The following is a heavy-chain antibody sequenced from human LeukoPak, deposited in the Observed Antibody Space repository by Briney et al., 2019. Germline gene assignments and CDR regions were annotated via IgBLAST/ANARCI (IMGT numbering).Heavy chain of an antibody. Sequence: SQTLSLTCAISGDSVSSDSAAWNWIRQSPSRGLEWLGRTYYSSKFYNDYAVSVKSRITINADTSKNQFSLQLNSVTPGDTAVYYCARSRDGSRTGYDYWGQGTLVTVSS. V-gene: IGHV6-1*01. CDR1: GDSVSSDSAA. D-gene: IGHD5-24*01. J-gene: IGHJ4*02. CDR3: ARSRDGSRTGYDY. CDR2: TYYSSKFYN.